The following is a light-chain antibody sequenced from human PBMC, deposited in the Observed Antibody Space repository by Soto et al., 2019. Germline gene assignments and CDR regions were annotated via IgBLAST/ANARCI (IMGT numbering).Light chain of an antibody. J-gene: IGKJ1*01. CDR2: DAS. CDR1: QSISTW. CDR3: QQYNSYRWT. Sequence: DIQMTPSPSTLSASVGDRVTITCRASQSISTWLAWYQQKPGKAPKLLICDASSLEGGVPSRFSGSGSGTEFTLTISSLQPEDSATYYCQQYNSYRWTFGQGTKVDIK. V-gene: IGKV1-5*01.